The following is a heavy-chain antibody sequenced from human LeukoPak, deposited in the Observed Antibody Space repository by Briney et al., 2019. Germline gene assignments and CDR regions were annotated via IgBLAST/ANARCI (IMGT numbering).Heavy chain of an antibody. Sequence: SVKVSCKASGDTFSSYAISWVRQAPGQGLEWMGRIIPIFGTANYAQKFQGRVTITTDESTSTAYMELSSLRSEDTAVYYCAVESGSSGFLPFDYWGQGTLVTVSS. J-gene: IGHJ4*02. CDR3: AVESGSSGFLPFDY. CDR2: IIPIFGTA. D-gene: IGHD6-19*01. V-gene: IGHV1-69*05. CDR1: GDTFSSYA.